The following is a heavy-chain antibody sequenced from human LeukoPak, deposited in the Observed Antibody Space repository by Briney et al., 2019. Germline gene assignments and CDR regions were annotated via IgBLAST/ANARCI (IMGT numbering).Heavy chain of an antibody. V-gene: IGHV1-3*01. D-gene: IGHD1-26*01. CDR2: INAGNGNT. J-gene: IGHJ6*02. CDR3: ARISLGAIWGYYYGMDV. Sequence: GASVKVSCKASGYTFTSYAMHWVRQAPGQRLEWMGWINAGNGNTKYSQKFQGRVTITADESTSTAYMELSSLRSEDTAVFYCARISLGAIWGYYYGMDVWGQGTTVTVSS. CDR1: GYTFTSYA.